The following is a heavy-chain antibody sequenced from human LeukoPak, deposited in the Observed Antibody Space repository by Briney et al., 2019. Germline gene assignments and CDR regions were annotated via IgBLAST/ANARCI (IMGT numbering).Heavy chain of an antibody. D-gene: IGHD3-10*01. CDR3: ARGHYGSGSYN. J-gene: IGHJ4*02. V-gene: IGHV4-34*01. Sequence: SETLSLTCAVYGGSFSGYYWSWIRQPPGKGLEWIGEINHSGSTNYNPSLKSRVTISVDTSKNQFSLKLSSVTAADTAVCYCARGHYGSGSYNWGQGTLVTVSS. CDR2: INHSGST. CDR1: GGSFSGYY.